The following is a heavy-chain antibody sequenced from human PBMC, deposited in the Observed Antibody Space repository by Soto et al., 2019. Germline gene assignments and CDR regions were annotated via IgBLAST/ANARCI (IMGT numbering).Heavy chain of an antibody. V-gene: IGHV4-39*01. CDR2: IHYRGST. CDR3: FVIWFGAVTSARPY. J-gene: IGHJ4*02. Sequence: SENLYLTCTVSGGSISSNNYYWGWIRQPPGKGLEWIGSIHYRGSTYYNPSLKSRVTISVDTSKNQFSLKLSSVTAADTAVYYCFVIWFGAVTSARPYWGQGTLVIVSA. D-gene: IGHD3-10*01. CDR1: GGSISSNNYY.